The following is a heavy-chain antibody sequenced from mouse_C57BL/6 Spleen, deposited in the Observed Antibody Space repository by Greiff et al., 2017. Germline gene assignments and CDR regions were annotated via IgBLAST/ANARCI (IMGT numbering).Heavy chain of an antibody. CDR2: INPNYGPN. D-gene: IGHD3-2*02. J-gene: IGHJ4*01. CDR3: ARSRTAQAPYYYAMYY. V-gene: IGHV1-39*01. CDR1: GYSFTDYN. Sequence: EVKLVESGPELVKPGASVKISCKASGYSFTDYNMNWVKQSNGKSLEWIGVINPNYGPNNYNQKVKGKATLTVDQSSSTAYMQLNSLTSEDSAGYYCARSRTAQAPYYYAMYYWGQGTSVTVSS.